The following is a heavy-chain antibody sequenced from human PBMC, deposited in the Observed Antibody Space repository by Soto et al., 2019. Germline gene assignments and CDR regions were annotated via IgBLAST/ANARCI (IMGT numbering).Heavy chain of an antibody. D-gene: IGHD3-10*01. Sequence: EVQLVESGGGLVQPGGSLRLSCAASGFTFNNYWIHWVRQAPGKGPMLGSRINGDGTTTNYAYSVKGRFAISRDNAKNTVYLQMNSLRAEATALYYCARGVRGHYGKDVWGQGTTVTVSS. J-gene: IGHJ6*02. CDR1: GFTFNNYW. CDR2: INGDGTTT. V-gene: IGHV3-74*01. CDR3: ARGVRGHYGKDV.